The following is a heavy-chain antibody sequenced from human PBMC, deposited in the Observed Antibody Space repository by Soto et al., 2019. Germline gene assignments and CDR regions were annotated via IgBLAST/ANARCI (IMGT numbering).Heavy chain of an antibody. Sequence: QVQLVQSGAEVKKPGSSVKVSCKASGGTFSSYTISWVRQAPGQGLEWMGRIIPILGIANYAQKFQGRVMITADKSTSTAYMELSSLRSEDTAVYYCARVPSAEYFQHWGQGTLVTVSS. J-gene: IGHJ1*01. CDR1: GGTFSSYT. CDR2: IIPILGIA. CDR3: ARVPSAEYFQH. V-gene: IGHV1-69*02.